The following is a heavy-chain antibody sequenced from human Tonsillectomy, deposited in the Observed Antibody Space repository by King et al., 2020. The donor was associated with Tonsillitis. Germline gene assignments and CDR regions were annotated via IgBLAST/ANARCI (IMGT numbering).Heavy chain of an antibody. V-gene: IGHV3-30*04. D-gene: IGHD2-2*01. CDR3: ARKYRTAPLAQIHTYYYYVMDV. J-gene: IGHJ6*02. CDR2: ISYDGSNK. Sequence: VQLVESGGGVVQPGRSLRLSCAASGFSFSRFVMYWVRQAPGKGLEWVAVISYDGSNKYYADSAKGRFTISRDNSKNTLYLQMNSLRGEDTAVYYCARKYRTAPLAQIHTYYYYVMDVGGQGTTVTVSS. CDR1: GFSFSRFV.